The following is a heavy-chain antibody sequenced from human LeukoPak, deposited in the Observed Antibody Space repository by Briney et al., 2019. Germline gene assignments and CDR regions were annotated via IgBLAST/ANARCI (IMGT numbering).Heavy chain of an antibody. CDR3: VQETGHNWGYLDY. CDR2: VTNSGGST. Sequence: GGSLRLSCAASGFTFTSYTLNWVRQAPGKGLEWVSSVTNSGGSTYYADSVKGRFAISRDNSKNTLYLQMNTLRADDTAVYYCVQETGHNWGYLDYWGQGTLVTVSS. V-gene: IGHV3-23*01. CDR1: GFTFTSYT. J-gene: IGHJ4*02. D-gene: IGHD1-1*01.